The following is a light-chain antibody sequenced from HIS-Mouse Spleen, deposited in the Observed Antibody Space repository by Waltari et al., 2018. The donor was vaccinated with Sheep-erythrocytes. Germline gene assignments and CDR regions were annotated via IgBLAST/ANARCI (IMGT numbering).Light chain of an antibody. J-gene: IGLJ1*01. CDR2: DVS. Sequence: QSALTQPRSVSGSPGQSVTISCTGTSSDVGGYHYVSWYQQHPGKAPNLMISDVSKRPSGVPDRFSGSKSGNTASLTISGLQAEDEADYYCCSYAGSYNHVFATGTKVTVL. CDR1: SSDVGGYHY. V-gene: IGLV2-11*01. CDR3: CSYAGSYNHV.